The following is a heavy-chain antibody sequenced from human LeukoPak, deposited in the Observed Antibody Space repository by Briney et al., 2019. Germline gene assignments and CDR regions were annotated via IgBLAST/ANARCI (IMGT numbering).Heavy chain of an antibody. CDR3: ARDAGYQLTRRNWFDP. D-gene: IGHD2-2*01. CDR1: GFTFSYYG. V-gene: IGHV3-30*19. CDR2: ISYDGSNK. J-gene: IGHJ5*02. Sequence: GGSLRLSCAASGFTFSYYGMHWVRQAPGKGLEWVAVISYDGSNKYYADSVKGRFTISRDNSKNTLYLQMNSLRAEDTAVYYCARDAGYQLTRRNWFDPWGQGTLVTVSS.